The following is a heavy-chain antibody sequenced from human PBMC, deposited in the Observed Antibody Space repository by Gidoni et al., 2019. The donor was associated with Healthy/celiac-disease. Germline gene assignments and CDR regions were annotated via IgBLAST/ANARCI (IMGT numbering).Heavy chain of an antibody. CDR2: IIPILGIA. CDR3: ARGGTIFGVVTPTDDAFDI. CDR1: GGTFSSYP. J-gene: IGHJ3*02. D-gene: IGHD3-3*01. V-gene: IGHV1-69*02. Sequence: QVQLVQSGAEVKKPGSSVKVSCKASGGTFSSYPISWVRQAPGQGLEWMGRIIPILGIANYAQKFQGRVTITADKSTSTAYMELSSLRSEDTAVYYCARGGTIFGVVTPTDDAFDIWGQGTMVTVSS.